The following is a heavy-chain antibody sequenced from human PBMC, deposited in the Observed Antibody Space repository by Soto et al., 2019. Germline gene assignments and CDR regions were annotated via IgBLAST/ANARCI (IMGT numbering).Heavy chain of an antibody. Sequence: GGSLRLSCAASGFTFDDYAMHWVRRVPGKGLEWVSGINWNSGSIGYGDSVKGRFAISRDNAKNSLHLQMNSLSAEDTAFYYCVKDESINWYSGHFRHWGQGTLVTVSS. CDR3: VKDESINWYSGHFRH. CDR2: INWNSGSI. J-gene: IGHJ1*01. D-gene: IGHD6-13*01. V-gene: IGHV3-9*01. CDR1: GFTFDDYA.